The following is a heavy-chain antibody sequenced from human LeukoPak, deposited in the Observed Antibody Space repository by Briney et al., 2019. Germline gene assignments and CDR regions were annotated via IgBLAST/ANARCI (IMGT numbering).Heavy chain of an antibody. V-gene: IGHV1-2*02. Sequence: ASVKVSCKASGYTFSGYYIHWVRQAPGQGLEWMGWMNPNSGATNNAQKFQGRVTLSMDTSISTAYMELRKLRSDDTAVYYCARSGITTIPNFDYWGQGTLVTVSS. D-gene: IGHD1/OR15-1a*01. J-gene: IGHJ4*02. CDR3: ARSGITTIPNFDY. CDR1: GYTFSGYY. CDR2: MNPNSGAT.